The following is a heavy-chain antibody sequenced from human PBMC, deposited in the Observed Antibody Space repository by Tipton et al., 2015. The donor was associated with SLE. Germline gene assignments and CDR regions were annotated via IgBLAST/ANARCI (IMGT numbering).Heavy chain of an antibody. J-gene: IGHJ6*03. V-gene: IGHV4-34*01. CDR3: VRVQGGYYYYMDV. Sequence: GLVKPSETLSLTCAVYNESLSGYYWSWVRQPPGKGLEWIGEINQSGSTNYSPSLKSRVTISVDTSKNQFPLMVSSVTAADTAVYYCVRVQGGYYYYMDVWGKGTTVTVSS. CDR1: NESLSGYY. D-gene: IGHD1-1*01. CDR2: INQSGST.